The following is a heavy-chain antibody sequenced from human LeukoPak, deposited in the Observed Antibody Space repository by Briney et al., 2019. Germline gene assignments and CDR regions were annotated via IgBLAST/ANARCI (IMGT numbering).Heavy chain of an antibody. CDR3: ARAYDYGGNNDAFDI. V-gene: IGHV1-69*04. D-gene: IGHD4-23*01. Sequence: SVQVSCKASGYTFTGNYVHWVRQAPGQGLEWMGRIIPIFGITNYAQKFQGRLTITADKSTSTAYMELSSLKSEDTAVYYCARAYDYGGNNDAFDIWGQGTMVTVSS. CDR2: IIPIFGIT. CDR1: GYTFTGNY. J-gene: IGHJ3*02.